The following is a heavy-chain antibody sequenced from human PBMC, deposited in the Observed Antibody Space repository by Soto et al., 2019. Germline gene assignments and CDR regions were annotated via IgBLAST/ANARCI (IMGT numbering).Heavy chain of an antibody. Sequence: QVQLVQSGAEVRKPGASVKVSCKASGYTFTTYGISWVRQAPGQGLEWVGWISGYDGHTKYAQKFQSRIITTTDTPTSTVYRDLRSLRSDDTAGYSCAREGEMPYYYYGLDVWGQGTTVTVSS. CDR3: AREGEMPYYYYGLDV. CDR1: GYTFTTYG. V-gene: IGHV1-18*01. CDR2: ISGYDGHT. D-gene: IGHD3-16*01. J-gene: IGHJ6*02.